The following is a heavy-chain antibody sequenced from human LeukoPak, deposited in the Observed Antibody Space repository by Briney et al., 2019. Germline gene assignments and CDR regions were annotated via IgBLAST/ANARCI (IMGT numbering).Heavy chain of an antibody. J-gene: IGHJ4*01. CDR3: ARVAAAGLYYFDY. D-gene: IGHD6-13*01. CDR1: GFTFSSYW. V-gene: IGHV3-7*03. Sequence: GGSLRLSCAASGFTFSSYWMSWVRQAPGKGLEWVANIKQDGSEKYYVDSVKGRFTISRDNAKNSLYLQMNSLRAEDTAVYYCARVAAAGLYYFDYWGHGTLVTVSS. CDR2: IKQDGSEK.